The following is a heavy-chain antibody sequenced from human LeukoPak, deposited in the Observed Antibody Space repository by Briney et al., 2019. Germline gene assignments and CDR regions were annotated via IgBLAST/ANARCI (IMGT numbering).Heavy chain of an antibody. Sequence: PSETLSLTCAVSGRSISSGGYSWSWIRQPPGKGLEWIGYIYHSGSTYYNPSLKSRVTISVDRSKNQFSLKLSSVTAADTAVYYCARGGGRFGEFTAFDYWGQGTLVTVSS. J-gene: IGHJ4*02. CDR2: IYHSGST. CDR1: GRSISSGGYS. CDR3: ARGGGRFGEFTAFDY. V-gene: IGHV4-30-2*01. D-gene: IGHD3-10*01.